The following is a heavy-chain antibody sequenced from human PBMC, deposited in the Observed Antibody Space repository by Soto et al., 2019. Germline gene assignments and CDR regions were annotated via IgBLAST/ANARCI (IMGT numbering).Heavy chain of an antibody. CDR3: ARDGIAVAGTPTLDV. V-gene: IGHV4-31*03. Sequence: PSETLSLTCTVSGGSISSGGYYWSWIRQHPGKGLEWIGYIYYSGSTYYNPSLKSRVTISVDTSKNQFSLKLSSVTAADTAVYYCARDGIAVAGTPTLDVWGQGTTVTVSS. D-gene: IGHD6-19*01. J-gene: IGHJ6*02. CDR1: GGSISSGGYY. CDR2: IYYSGST.